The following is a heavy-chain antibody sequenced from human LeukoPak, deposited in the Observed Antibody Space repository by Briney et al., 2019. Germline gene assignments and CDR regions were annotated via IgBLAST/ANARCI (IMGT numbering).Heavy chain of an antibody. CDR2: INPNSGGT. Sequence: GASVKVSCKASGYTFTSYYMHWVRQAPGQGLEWMGWINPNSGGTNYAQKFQGRVTMTRDTSISTAYMELSRLRSDDTAVYYCARVSDRSSGYYWVYWGQGTLVTVSS. V-gene: IGHV1-2*02. CDR1: GYTFTSYY. J-gene: IGHJ4*02. D-gene: IGHD3-22*01. CDR3: ARVSDRSSGYYWVY.